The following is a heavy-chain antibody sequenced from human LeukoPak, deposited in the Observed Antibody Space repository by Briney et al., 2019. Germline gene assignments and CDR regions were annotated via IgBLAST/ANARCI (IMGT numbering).Heavy chain of an antibody. CDR2: INPNSGGT. CDR3: ARGSSYYDSSGYQGSDY. CDR1: GYTFTGYY. Sequence: ASVKVSCKASGYTFTGYYMHWVRQAPGQGPEWMGWINPNSGGTSYAQKFQGRVTMTRDMSTSTVYMELSSLRSEDTAVYYCARGSSYYDSSGYQGSDYWGQGTLVTVSS. J-gene: IGHJ4*02. V-gene: IGHV1-2*02. D-gene: IGHD3-22*01.